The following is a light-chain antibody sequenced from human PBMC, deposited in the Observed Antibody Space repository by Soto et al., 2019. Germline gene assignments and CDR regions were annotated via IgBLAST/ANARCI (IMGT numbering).Light chain of an antibody. CDR2: GAS. J-gene: IGKJ4*01. Sequence: XSPGTLSLSPGERATLSCXXXQSVSSSYLAWYQQKPGQAPRLVIYGASTRATGIPDRFSGSGSGTDFTLTISRLEPEDFAVYYCQQYGSSPLLTFGGGTKVEI. CDR3: QQYGSSPLLT. CDR1: QSVSSSY. V-gene: IGKV3-20*01.